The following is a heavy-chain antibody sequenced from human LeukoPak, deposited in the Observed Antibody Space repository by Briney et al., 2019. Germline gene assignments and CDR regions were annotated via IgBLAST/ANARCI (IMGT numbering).Heavy chain of an antibody. D-gene: IGHD1-26*01. CDR3: AKILWGGMDV. J-gene: IGHJ6*02. V-gene: IGHV3-23*01. CDR2: LFGSGDKT. CDR1: GFAFSAYA. Sequence: PGGSLRLSCAASGFAFSAYAMGWVRQAPGKGLECVSSLFGSGDKTFYADSVKGRFTISRDNSRITLYLQMNSLRAEDTAVYYCAKILWGGMDVWGRGTTVTVSS.